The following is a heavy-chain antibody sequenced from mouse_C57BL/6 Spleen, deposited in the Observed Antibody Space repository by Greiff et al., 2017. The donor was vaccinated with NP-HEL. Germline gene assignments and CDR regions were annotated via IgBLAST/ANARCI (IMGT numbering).Heavy chain of an antibody. CDR1: GFTFSDYY. J-gene: IGHJ1*03. D-gene: IGHD1-1*01. V-gene: IGHV5-16*01. CDR2: INYDGSST. CDR3: ARDHYGSSYRYFDV. Sequence: EVKLMESEGGLVQPGSSMKLSCTASGFTFSDYYMAWVRQVPEKGLEWVANINYDGSSTYYLDSLKSRFIISRDNAKNILYLQMSSLKSEDTATYYCARDHYGSSYRYFDVWGTGTTVTVSS.